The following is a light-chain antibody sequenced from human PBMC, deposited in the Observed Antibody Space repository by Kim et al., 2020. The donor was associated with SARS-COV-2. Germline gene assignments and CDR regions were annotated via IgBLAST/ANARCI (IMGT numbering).Light chain of an antibody. J-gene: IGLJ3*02. Sequence: GKSVTMSCTATSSDVVGYNYVPWYQQHPGKAPKLMIYEVSKRPSGVPDRFSGSKSGNTASLTVSGLQAEDEADYYCSSYAGSNNPLFGGGTKLTVL. CDR1: SSDVVGYNY. CDR2: EVS. V-gene: IGLV2-8*01. CDR3: SSYAGSNNPL.